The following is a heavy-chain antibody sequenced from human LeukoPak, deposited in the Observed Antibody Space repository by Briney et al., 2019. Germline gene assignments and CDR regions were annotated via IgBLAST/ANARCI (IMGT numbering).Heavy chain of an antibody. CDR2: INPSGSNT. CDR3: ARGQCYYYMDV. J-gene: IGHJ6*03. D-gene: IGHD4-11*01. Sequence: ASVKVSCKTSGNSFTSYYTHWVRQAPGQGLEWMGIINPSGSNTTYAQRFQGRLTMTRDTSTSTVYMELSSLRSEDTAVYYCARGQCYYYMDVWGKGTTVTVSS. CDR1: GNSFTSYY. V-gene: IGHV1-46*01.